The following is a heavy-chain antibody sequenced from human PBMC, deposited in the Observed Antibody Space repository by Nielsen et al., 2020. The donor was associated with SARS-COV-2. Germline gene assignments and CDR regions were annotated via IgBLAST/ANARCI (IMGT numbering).Heavy chain of an antibody. D-gene: IGHD3-3*01. CDR2: ISGSGSTT. V-gene: IGHV3-23*01. Sequence: GESLKISCAGSGFTFSNYSMNWVRQAPGKGLEWVSAISGSGSTTYYADSVKGRFTISRENSKKTLYLQMNSLRGEDTAVYYCAKWLYDFWSGPMAGGLLWGQGTLVTVSS. CDR3: AKWLYDFWSGPMAGGLL. CDR1: GFTFSNYS. J-gene: IGHJ4*02.